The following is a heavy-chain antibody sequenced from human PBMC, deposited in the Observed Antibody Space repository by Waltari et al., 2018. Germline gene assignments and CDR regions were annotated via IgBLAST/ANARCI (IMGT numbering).Heavy chain of an antibody. CDR3: ARGAEYWYFDL. CDR1: GGSIRSGGYY. J-gene: IGHJ2*01. V-gene: IGHV4-31*03. Sequence: QVHLQESGPGLVKPSQTLSLTCTVSGGSIRSGGYYWSWIRQHPGKGLEWIGYIYYSGSTYYNPSLKSRVTISVDTSKNQFSLKLSSVTAADTAVYYCARGAEYWYFDLWGRGTLVTVSS. CDR2: IYYSGST.